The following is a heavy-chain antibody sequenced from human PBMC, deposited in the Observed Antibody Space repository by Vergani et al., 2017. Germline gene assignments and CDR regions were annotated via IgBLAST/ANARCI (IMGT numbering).Heavy chain of an antibody. CDR1: GFTFSGHG. Sequence: QVQLVESGGGVVQPGRSLTLSCVASGFTFSGHGMHWVRQAPGKGLEWVAVIWYDGSNKYYGDSVKGRFTISRDNSKNTLYLQMNSLRVEDTAVYYCATAGRGFKSCPDYWGQGTLVTVSS. V-gene: IGHV3-33*01. D-gene: IGHD5-24*01. CDR3: ATAGRGFKSCPDY. CDR2: IWYDGSNK. J-gene: IGHJ4*02.